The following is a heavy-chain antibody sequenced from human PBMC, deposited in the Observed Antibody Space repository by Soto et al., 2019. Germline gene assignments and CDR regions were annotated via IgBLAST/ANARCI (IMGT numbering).Heavy chain of an antibody. CDR1: GYTFTSYY. CDR3: VPTRKGDYYGMDV. V-gene: IGHV1-46*01. Sequence: GASVKVSCKASGYTFTSYYMHWVRQAPGQGLEWMGIINPSDGSTSYAQKFQGRVTMTRDTSTSTVYMELSSLRSEDTAVYYCVPTRKGDYYGMDVWGQGTTVTVSS. J-gene: IGHJ6*02. CDR2: INPSDGST.